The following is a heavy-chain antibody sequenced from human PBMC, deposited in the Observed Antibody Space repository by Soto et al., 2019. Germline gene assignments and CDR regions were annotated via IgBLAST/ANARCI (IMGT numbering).Heavy chain of an antibody. CDR3: ATTRAPGRYYYGMDV. J-gene: IGHJ6*02. D-gene: IGHD1-1*01. CDR2: IYPGDSDT. V-gene: IGHV5-51*01. CDR1: GYSFTSYW. Sequence: GESLKISCKGSGYSFTSYWIGWMRQMPGKGLEWMGIIYPGDSDTRYSPSFQGQVTISADKSISTAYLQWSSLKASDTAMYYCATTRAPGRYYYGMDVWGQGTTVTVSS.